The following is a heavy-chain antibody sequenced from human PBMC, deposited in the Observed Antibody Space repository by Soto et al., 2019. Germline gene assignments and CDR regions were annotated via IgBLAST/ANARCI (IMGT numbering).Heavy chain of an antibody. CDR2: INAGNGNT. J-gene: IGHJ4*02. CDR1: GYTFTSYA. V-gene: IGHV1-3*01. CDR3: ARDLAYYDILTGYYMKQNFDY. Sequence: ASVKVSCKASGYTFTSYAMHWVRQAPGQRLEWMGWINAGNGNTKYSQKFQGRVTITRDTSASTAYMELSSLRSEDTAVYYCARDLAYYDILTGYYMKQNFDYWRQGTLVTVSS. D-gene: IGHD3-9*01.